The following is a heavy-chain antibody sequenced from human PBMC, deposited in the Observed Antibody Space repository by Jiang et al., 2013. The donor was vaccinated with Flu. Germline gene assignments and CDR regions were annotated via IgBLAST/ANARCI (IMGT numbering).Heavy chain of an antibody. J-gene: IGHJ3*02. V-gene: IGHV4-34*01. CDR3: ARHWPQSSGDGRFAFDI. D-gene: IGHD5-12*01. CDR2: INHSGST. Sequence: LLKPSETLSLTCAVYGGSFSGYYWSWIRQPPGKGLEWIGEINHSGSTNYNPSLKSRVTISVDTSKNQFSLKLSSVTAADTAVYYCARHWPQSSGDGRFAFDIWGQGTMVTVSS. CDR1: GGSFSGYY.